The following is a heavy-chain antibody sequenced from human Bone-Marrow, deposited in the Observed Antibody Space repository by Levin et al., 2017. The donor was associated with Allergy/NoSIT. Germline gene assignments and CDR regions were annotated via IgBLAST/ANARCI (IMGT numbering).Heavy chain of an antibody. Sequence: SETLSLTCTVSGGSISIYYWTWIRQSPGKGLEWIGYIYHTGSTNYNPSLKSRVTISVDTSRDQFSLNLTSVTAADTAVYYCGRLTGYDAGANFEYWGQGMLVTVSS. D-gene: IGHD5-12*01. CDR3: GRLTGYDAGANFEY. CDR2: IYHTGST. J-gene: IGHJ4*02. CDR1: GGSISIYY. V-gene: IGHV4-59*12.